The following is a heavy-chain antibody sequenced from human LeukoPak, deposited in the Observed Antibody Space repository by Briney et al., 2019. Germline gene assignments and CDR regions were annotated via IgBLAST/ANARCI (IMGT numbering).Heavy chain of an antibody. V-gene: IGHV3-21*01. CDR3: ARDRVDSGWYGRGY. Sequence: GGTLRLSCAASGFTFSSYSMNWVRQAPGKGLEWVSSISSSSSYIYYADSVKGRFTISRDNAKNSLYLQMNSLRAEDTAVYYCARDRVDSGWYGRGYWDQGTLVTVSS. D-gene: IGHD6-19*01. CDR2: ISSSSSYI. CDR1: GFTFSSYS. J-gene: IGHJ4*02.